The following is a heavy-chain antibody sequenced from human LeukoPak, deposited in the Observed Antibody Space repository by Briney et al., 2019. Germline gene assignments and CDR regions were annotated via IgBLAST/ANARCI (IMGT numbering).Heavy chain of an antibody. CDR1: GFTFSSYW. CDR3: ARVDDYVWGSHRIPATFDY. J-gene: IGHJ4*02. Sequence: GGSLRLSCAASGFTFSSYWMSWVRQAPGKGLEWVANIKQDGSEKYYVDSVKGRFTISRDNAKNSLYLQMNSLRAEDTAVYYCARVDDYVWGSHRIPATFDYWGQGTLVTVSS. D-gene: IGHD3-16*02. CDR2: IKQDGSEK. V-gene: IGHV3-7*01.